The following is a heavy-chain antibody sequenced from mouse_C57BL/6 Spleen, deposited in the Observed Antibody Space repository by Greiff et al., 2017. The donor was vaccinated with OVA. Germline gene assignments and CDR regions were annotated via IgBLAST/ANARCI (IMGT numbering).Heavy chain of an antibody. D-gene: IGHD2-5*01. J-gene: IGHJ4*01. CDR2: IYPGSGST. Sequence: VKLLQPGAELVKPGASVKMSCKASGYTFTSYWITWVKQRPGQGLEWIGDIYPGSGSTNYNEKFKSKATLTVDTSSSTAYMQLSSLTSEDSAVYYCAGIYSNYDYYAMDYWGQGTSVTVSS. CDR3: AGIYSNYDYYAMDY. CDR1: GYTFTSYW. V-gene: IGHV1-55*01.